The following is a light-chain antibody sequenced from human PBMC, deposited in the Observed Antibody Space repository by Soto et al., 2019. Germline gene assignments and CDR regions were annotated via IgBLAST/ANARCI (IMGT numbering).Light chain of an antibody. J-gene: IGKJ5*01. CDR3: KQSYSTPPIP. CDR1: QSISRY. CDR2: GTS. Sequence: DLQMTQSPSSLSASVGDRVTITCRASQSISRYLNWYQQKPGKAPKLLIYGTSTLQSGVPSRFSGSGSGTDFTPTISSLQPEDFATYYCKQSYSTPPIPFGQGTRREIK. V-gene: IGKV1-39*01.